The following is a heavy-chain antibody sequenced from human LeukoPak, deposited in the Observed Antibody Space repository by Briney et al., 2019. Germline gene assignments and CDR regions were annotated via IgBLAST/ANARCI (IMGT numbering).Heavy chain of an antibody. V-gene: IGHV1-2*02. CDR1: GYTFTGHY. Sequence: ASVKVSCKTSGYTFTGHYMHWVRQAPGQGLEWMGWINPSSGGTNYAQKFQGRVTMTRDTSISTAYMELSRLISDDTAVYYCARDYDSSGYQPPDYWGQGTLVTVSS. J-gene: IGHJ4*02. CDR2: INPSSGGT. D-gene: IGHD3-22*01. CDR3: ARDYDSSGYQPPDY.